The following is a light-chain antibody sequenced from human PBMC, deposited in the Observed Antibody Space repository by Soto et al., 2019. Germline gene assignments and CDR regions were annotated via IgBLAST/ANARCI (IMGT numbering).Light chain of an antibody. CDR3: QSYDSSLSGWV. Sequence: QSVLTQPPSVSGAPGQRVTISCTGSSSNIGAGYDVHWYQQLPGTAPKLLIYGNNNRPSGVPDRFSGSKSATSDSLAITGLQAEDEADYYCQSYDSSLSGWVFGGGTTLTVL. CDR1: SSNIGAGYD. CDR2: GNN. V-gene: IGLV1-40*01. J-gene: IGLJ3*02.